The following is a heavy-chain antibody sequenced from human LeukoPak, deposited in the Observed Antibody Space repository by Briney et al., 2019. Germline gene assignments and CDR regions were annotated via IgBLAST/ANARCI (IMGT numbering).Heavy chain of an antibody. CDR1: GGSFSGYY. V-gene: IGHV4-34*01. Sequence: SETLSLTCAVYGGSFSGYYWSWIREPPGKGLEWIGEINHSGSTNYNPSLKSRVTISVDTSKNQFSLKLSSVTAADTAVYYCARGITGTFWGQGTLVTVSS. D-gene: IGHD1-20*01. CDR2: INHSGST. CDR3: ARGITGTF. J-gene: IGHJ4*02.